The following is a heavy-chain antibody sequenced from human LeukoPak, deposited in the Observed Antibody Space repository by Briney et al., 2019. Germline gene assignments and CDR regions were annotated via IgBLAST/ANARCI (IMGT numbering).Heavy chain of an antibody. J-gene: IGHJ4*02. Sequence: GGSLRLSCAASGFTFSCYAMSWVRQAPGKGLEWVSAISGSGGSTYYADSVKGRFTISRDNSKNTLYLQMNSLRAEDTAVYYCAKDLDAPGGSWYYFDYWGQGTLVTVSS. CDR3: AKDLDAPGGSWYYFDY. CDR2: ISGSGGST. V-gene: IGHV3-23*01. CDR1: GFTFSCYA. D-gene: IGHD2-15*01.